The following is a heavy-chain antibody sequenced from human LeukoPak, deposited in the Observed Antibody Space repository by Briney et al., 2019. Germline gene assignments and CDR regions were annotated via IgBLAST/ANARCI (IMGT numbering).Heavy chain of an antibody. CDR2: IYSSGST. Sequence: PSETLSLTCIVSGGSISSYYWTWIRQPAGKGLEWIGRIYSSGSTNYNPSLKSRVTMSVDTSKNQFSLNLSSVTAADTAVYYCARVSSGGRYDYWGRGTLVTVSS. J-gene: IGHJ4*02. CDR3: ARVSSGGRYDY. D-gene: IGHD6-25*01. CDR1: GGSISSYY. V-gene: IGHV4-4*07.